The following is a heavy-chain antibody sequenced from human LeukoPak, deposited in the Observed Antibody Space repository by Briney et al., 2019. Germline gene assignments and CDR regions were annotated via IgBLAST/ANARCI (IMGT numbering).Heavy chain of an antibody. D-gene: IGHD2-2*01. CDR2: ISSSSSYI. V-gene: IGHV3-21*01. CDR3: ARDRCSSTSCYIHDAFDI. J-gene: IGHJ3*02. Sequence: GGSLRLSCAASGFTFSSYSMNWVRQAPGKGLEWVSSISSSSSYIYYADSVKGRFTISRDNAKNSLYLQMNSLRAEDPAVYYCARDRCSSTSCYIHDAFDIWGQGTMVTVSS. CDR1: GFTFSSYS.